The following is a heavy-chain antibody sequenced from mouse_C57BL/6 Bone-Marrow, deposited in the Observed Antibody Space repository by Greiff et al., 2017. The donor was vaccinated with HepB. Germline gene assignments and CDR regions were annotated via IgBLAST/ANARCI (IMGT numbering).Heavy chain of an antibody. CDR3: ARDEKLGFDY. Sequence: EVHLVESEGGLVQPGRSMKLSCTASGFTFSDYYMAWVRQVPEKGLEWVANINYDGSSTYYLDSLKSRFIISRDNAKNILYLQMSSLKSEDTATYYCARDEKLGFDYWGQGTTLTVSS. V-gene: IGHV5-16*01. D-gene: IGHD4-1*01. J-gene: IGHJ2*01. CDR1: GFTFSDYY. CDR2: INYDGSST.